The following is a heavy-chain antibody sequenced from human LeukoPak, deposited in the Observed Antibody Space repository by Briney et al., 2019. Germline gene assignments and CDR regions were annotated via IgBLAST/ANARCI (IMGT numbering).Heavy chain of an antibody. CDR3: AKDRAPYCGRIAVVLDY. D-gene: IGHD6-19*01. CDR1: GFTFSSSV. Sequence: GGSLRLSCAASGFTFSSSVMTWVRQAPGKGLEWVSTISGSGGTTYYADSVKGRFTISRDNSKNTLDLQMNSLRAEDTAVYYCAKDRAPYCGRIAVVLDYWGQGNRVTVS. V-gene: IGHV3-23*01. CDR2: ISGSGGTT. J-gene: IGHJ4*02.